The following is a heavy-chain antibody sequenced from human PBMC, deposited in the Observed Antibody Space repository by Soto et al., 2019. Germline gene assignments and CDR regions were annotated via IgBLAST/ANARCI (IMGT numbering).Heavy chain of an antibody. Sequence: LRLSCAVSGLTFRNSARRWFRQAPGKGLEWVAGITGTGNSISYSDSVRGRFTISRDNSENTLYLQMNSLRAEDTFVYWCAKTPNSRVFNTWGQGALVTVSS. CDR3: AKTPNSRVFNT. D-gene: IGHD2-15*01. CDR2: ITGTGNSI. CDR1: GLTFRNSA. J-gene: IGHJ5*02. V-gene: IGHV3-23*01.